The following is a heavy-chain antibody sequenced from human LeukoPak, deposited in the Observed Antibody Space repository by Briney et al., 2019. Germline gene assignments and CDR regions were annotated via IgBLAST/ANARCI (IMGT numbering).Heavy chain of an antibody. CDR3: AKDVISVAVTYYYGIDL. Sequence: PGGSLSLSCAASGFTFSSYVMHWVRQAPGKGMEWEAVISYDGSNKYYADSVKGRFTISRDNSKNTLYLQMNSLRAEDTAVYYCAKDVISVAVTYYYGIDLWGQGTTVTVSS. CDR2: ISYDGSNK. CDR1: GFTFSSYV. V-gene: IGHV3-30*18. J-gene: IGHJ6*02. D-gene: IGHD6-19*01.